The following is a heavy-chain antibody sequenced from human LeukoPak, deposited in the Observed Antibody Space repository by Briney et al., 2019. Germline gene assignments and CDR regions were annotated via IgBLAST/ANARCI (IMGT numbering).Heavy chain of an antibody. CDR2: ISSSSSYI. Sequence: PGGSLRLSCAASGFTFSSYSMNWVRQAPGKGLEWVSSISSSSSYIYYADSVKGRFTISRDNAKNSLYLQMNSLRAEDTAVYYCARVRNEDGYYGDSWGSDAFDIWGQGTMVTVSS. CDR3: ARVRNEDGYYGDSWGSDAFDI. CDR1: GFTFSSYS. D-gene: IGHD4-17*01. J-gene: IGHJ3*02. V-gene: IGHV3-21*01.